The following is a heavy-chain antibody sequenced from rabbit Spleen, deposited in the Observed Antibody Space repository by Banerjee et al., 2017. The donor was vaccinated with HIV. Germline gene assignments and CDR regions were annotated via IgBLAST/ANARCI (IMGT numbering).Heavy chain of an antibody. CDR2: INIVTGRD. V-gene: IGHV1S40*01. D-gene: IGHD5-1*01. Sequence: EESGGGLVKPGASQTLTCTASGVSFSFSSYMCWVRQDTGKGLEWIACINIVTGRDVYASWAKGCIIMSRTSSTSVTMQMASLTAAATPPYICASDLVSVLGWNFTLWGKATLVSVS. CDR1: GVSFSFSSY. CDR3: ASDLVSVLGWNFTL. J-gene: IGHJ4*01.